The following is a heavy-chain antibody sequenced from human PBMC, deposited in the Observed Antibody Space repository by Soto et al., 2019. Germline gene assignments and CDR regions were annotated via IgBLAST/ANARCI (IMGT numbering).Heavy chain of an antibody. CDR3: AKDGVYYDSSGYYYY. V-gene: IGHV3-23*01. D-gene: IGHD3-22*01. Sequence: EVQLLESGGGLAQPGGSLRLSCAASGFTFSSYAMSWVGQAPGKGLEWVSAISGSGDSTSYADSVKGRFTISRDNSKNTLYLQMNSLRAEDTAVYYCAKDGVYYDSSGYYYYWGQGTLVTVSS. CDR1: GFTFSSYA. J-gene: IGHJ4*02. CDR2: ISGSGDST.